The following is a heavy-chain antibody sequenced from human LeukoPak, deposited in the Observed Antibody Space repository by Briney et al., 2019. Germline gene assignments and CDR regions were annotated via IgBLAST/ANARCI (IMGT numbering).Heavy chain of an antibody. CDR1: GGSVSSGSYY. D-gene: IGHD6-19*01. V-gene: IGHV4-61*01. Sequence: SETLSLTCTVSGGSVSSGSYYWSWIRQPPGKGLEWIGYIHYSGSTNYNPSLKSRVTISVDTSKNQFSLKLSSVTAADTAVYYCARGQQWLGAEYFQHWGQGTLVTVSS. CDR3: ARGQQWLGAEYFQH. J-gene: IGHJ1*01. CDR2: IHYSGST.